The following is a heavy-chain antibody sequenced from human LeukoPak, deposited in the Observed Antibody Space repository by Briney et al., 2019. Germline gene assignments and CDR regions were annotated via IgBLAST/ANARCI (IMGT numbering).Heavy chain of an antibody. CDR1: GFTFSSYW. V-gene: IGHV3-7*01. CDR2: INQDGSEK. D-gene: IGHD3-9*01. CDR3: ARNLHNYESLTAIAY. J-gene: IGHJ4*02. Sequence: GGSLRLSCAASGFTFSSYWMSWVRQAPGKGLEWVANINQDGSEKNYVDSMKGRFTISRDNAKNSLYLYMNSLRAEDTAVYYCARNLHNYESLTAIAYWGQGTLVTVSS.